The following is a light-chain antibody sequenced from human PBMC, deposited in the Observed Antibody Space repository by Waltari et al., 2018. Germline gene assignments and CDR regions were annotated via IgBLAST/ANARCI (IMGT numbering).Light chain of an antibody. J-gene: IGLJ1*01. CDR1: SSDVGGYNY. CDR3: SSYTSSSPLV. CDR2: EVS. V-gene: IGLV2-14*01. Sequence: QSALTQPASVSGSPGQSITISCTGTSSDVGGYNYVSWYQQHPGKAPKLMIYEVSNRPSGVSTRCSGSKSGNTASLTISGLQAEDEADYYCSSYTSSSPLVFGTGTKVTVL.